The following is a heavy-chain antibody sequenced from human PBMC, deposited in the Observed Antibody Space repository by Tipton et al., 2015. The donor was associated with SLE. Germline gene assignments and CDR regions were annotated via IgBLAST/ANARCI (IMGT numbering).Heavy chain of an antibody. D-gene: IGHD3-3*01. Sequence: TLSLTCTVSGGSISSSSFYWGWIRQPPGKGLEWIASIDYSGTTYYTPSLKSRVTISVHTSRNQFSLKLSSVTAADTAVYYCAHDFWSGPLDYFDYWGQGILVTVSS. J-gene: IGHJ4*02. CDR3: AHDFWSGPLDYFDY. CDR1: GGSISSSSFY. V-gene: IGHV4-39*01. CDR2: IDYSGTT.